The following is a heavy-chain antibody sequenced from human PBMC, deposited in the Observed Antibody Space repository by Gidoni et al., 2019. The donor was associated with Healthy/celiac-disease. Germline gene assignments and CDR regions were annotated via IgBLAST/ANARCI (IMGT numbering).Heavy chain of an antibody. V-gene: IGHV3-23*01. CDR3: GSGVPAAIDYMDV. D-gene: IGHD2-2*01. CDR1: GFTFSSYA. Sequence: EVQLLESGGGLVQPGGSLRLSCAASGFTFSSYAMSWVRQAPGKGLEWVSAISGSGGSTYYADSVKGRFTISRDNSKNTLYLQMNSLRAEDTAVYYCGSGVPAAIDYMDVWGKGTTVTVSS. CDR2: ISGSGGST. J-gene: IGHJ6*03.